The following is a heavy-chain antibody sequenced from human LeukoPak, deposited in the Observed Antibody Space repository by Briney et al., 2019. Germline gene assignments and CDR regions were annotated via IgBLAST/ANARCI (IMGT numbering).Heavy chain of an antibody. CDR3: ARAFRSIAARPPYVY. Sequence: ASVKVSWKASGYTFTSYYMHWVRQAPGQGLEWMGIINPSGGSTSYAQKFQGRVTMTRDTSTSTVYMELSSLRSEDTAVYYCARAFRSIAARPPYVYWGQGTLVTVSS. J-gene: IGHJ4*02. CDR2: INPSGGST. CDR1: GYTFTSYY. V-gene: IGHV1-46*01. D-gene: IGHD6-6*01.